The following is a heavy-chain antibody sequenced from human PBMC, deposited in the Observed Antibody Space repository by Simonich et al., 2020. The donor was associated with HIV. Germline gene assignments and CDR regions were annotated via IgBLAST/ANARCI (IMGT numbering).Heavy chain of an antibody. D-gene: IGHD3-16*01. Sequence: QVQLVQSGAEVKKPGASVKVSCKASGYTFTGYYMHWVRQAPGQGLEWMGWINPTSGGTNYAQKFQGRVTMTRDTSINTAYMEVSRLRSDDTAVYYCAREDGALDAFDIWGQGTMVTVSS. CDR3: AREDGALDAFDI. CDR2: INPTSGGT. V-gene: IGHV1-2*02. CDR1: GYTFTGYY. J-gene: IGHJ3*02.